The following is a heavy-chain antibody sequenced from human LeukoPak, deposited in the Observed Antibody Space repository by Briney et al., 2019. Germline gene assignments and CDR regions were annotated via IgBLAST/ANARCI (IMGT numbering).Heavy chain of an antibody. Sequence: SETLSLTCTVSGGSISSYYWSWIRQPPGKGLEWIAYISDIGSINYNPSLKSRVTISLDTSKNQFSLKLSSVTAADTAVYYCAGHHPRNTVDFWGLGTLVTVSS. J-gene: IGHJ4*02. CDR1: GGSISSYY. V-gene: IGHV4-59*08. CDR2: ISDIGSI. D-gene: IGHD2/OR15-2a*01. CDR3: AGHHPRNTVDF.